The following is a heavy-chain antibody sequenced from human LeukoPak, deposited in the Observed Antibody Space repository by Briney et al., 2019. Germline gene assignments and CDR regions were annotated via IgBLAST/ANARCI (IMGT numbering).Heavy chain of an antibody. D-gene: IGHD6-13*01. CDR2: VYSTGST. Sequence: PSETLSLTCTVSGGSISSYYWSWIRQPAGKGLEWIGRVYSTGSTNYNPSLKSRVTMSVDTSKNQFSLRLRSVTAADTAVYYCARQIASAGTAGFDFWGQGALVTVSS. J-gene: IGHJ4*02. CDR3: ARQIASAGTAGFDF. CDR1: GGSISSYY. V-gene: IGHV4-4*07.